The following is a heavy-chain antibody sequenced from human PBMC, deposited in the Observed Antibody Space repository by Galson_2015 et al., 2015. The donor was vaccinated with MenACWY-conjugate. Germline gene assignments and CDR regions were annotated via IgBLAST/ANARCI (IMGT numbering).Heavy chain of an antibody. J-gene: IGHJ5*02. D-gene: IGHD3-10*01. CDR1: GYTFTSYG. CDR2: INAGNGNT. CDR3: ARNPKVTMLRGAGWFDP. Sequence: SGYTFTSYGMHWVRQAPGQRLEWMGWINAGNGNTKYAQKFQGRVTMTRDTSASTAYMELSSLTSEDTAVYYCARNPKVTMLRGAGWFDPWGQGTLVIVSS. V-gene: IGHV1-3*01.